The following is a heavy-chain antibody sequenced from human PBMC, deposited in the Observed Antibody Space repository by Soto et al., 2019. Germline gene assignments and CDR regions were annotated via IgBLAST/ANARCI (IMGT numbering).Heavy chain of an antibody. CDR2: ISGSGGST. CDR1: GFTFSSYA. D-gene: IGHD6-19*01. V-gene: IGHV3-23*01. CDR3: AKARIAVAGEYSYYGMDV. J-gene: IGHJ6*02. Sequence: GGSLRLSCAASGFTFSSYAMSWVRQAPGKGLEWVSAISGSGGSTYYADSVKGRFTISRDNSKNTLYLQMNSLRAEDTAVYYCAKARIAVAGEYSYYGMDVWGQGTTVTVSS.